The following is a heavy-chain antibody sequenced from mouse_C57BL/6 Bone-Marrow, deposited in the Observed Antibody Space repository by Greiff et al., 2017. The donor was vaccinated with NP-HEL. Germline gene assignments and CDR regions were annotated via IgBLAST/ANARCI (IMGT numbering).Heavy chain of an antibody. V-gene: IGHV3-6*01. D-gene: IGHD2-4*01. CDR1: GYSITSGYY. CDR3: ASYDYDVGY. CDR2: ISYDGSN. Sequence: VQLKQSGPGLVKPSQSLSLTCSVTGYSITSGYYWNWIRQFPGNKLEWMGYISYDGSNNYNPSLKNRISITRDTSKNQFFLKLNSVTTEDTATYYCASYDYDVGYWGQGTTLTVSS. J-gene: IGHJ2*01.